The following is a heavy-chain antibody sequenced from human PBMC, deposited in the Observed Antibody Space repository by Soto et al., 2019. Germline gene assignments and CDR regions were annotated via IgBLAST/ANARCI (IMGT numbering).Heavy chain of an antibody. J-gene: IGHJ5*02. V-gene: IGHV4-34*01. Sequence: SETLSLTCAVYGGSFSGYYWSWIRQPPGKGLEWIGEINHSGSTSYNPSLKSRVTISVDTSKNQFSLKLSSVTATATAVYYGATTEDHRDNGLDPWGQGTLVNVLL. CDR2: INHSGST. D-gene: IGHD2-15*01. CDR1: GGSFSGYY. CDR3: ATTEDHRDNGLDP.